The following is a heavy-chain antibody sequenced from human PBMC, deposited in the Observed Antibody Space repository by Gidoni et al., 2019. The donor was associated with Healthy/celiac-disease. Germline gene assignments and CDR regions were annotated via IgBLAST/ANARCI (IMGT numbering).Heavy chain of an antibody. D-gene: IGHD6-6*01. CDR1: GGSFIGYY. Sequence: QVQLQQWGAGLLKPSETLSLTCAVYGGSFIGYYWTWIRQPPGKGLEWIGEINHSGSTNYNPSLKSRVTISVDTSKNQFSLKLSSVTAADTAVYYCARVNKGMIFAARRGYNWFDPWGQGTLVTVSS. V-gene: IGHV4-34*01. CDR3: ARVNKGMIFAARRGYNWFDP. J-gene: IGHJ5*02. CDR2: INHSGST.